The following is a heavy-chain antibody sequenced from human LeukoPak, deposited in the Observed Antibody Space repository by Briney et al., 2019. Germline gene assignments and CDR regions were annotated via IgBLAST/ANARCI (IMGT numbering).Heavy chain of an antibody. J-gene: IGHJ6*02. D-gene: IGHD6-13*01. Sequence: GGSLRLSCAASGFTFSSYGMSWVRQAPGKGLEWVSAISGSPPATYYADSVKGQFTISRDNSKNTLYLQMNSLKAEDTAVYYCTKRQRLVKVYYGMDVWGQGTTVTVSS. CDR2: ISGSPPAT. CDR3: TKRQRLVKVYYGMDV. V-gene: IGHV3-23*01. CDR1: GFTFSSYG.